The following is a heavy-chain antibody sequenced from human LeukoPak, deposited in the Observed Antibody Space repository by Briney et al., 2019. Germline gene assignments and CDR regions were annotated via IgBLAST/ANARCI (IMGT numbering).Heavy chain of an antibody. CDR2: IYYSGST. Sequence: SETLSLTCTVSGGSISSGDYYWSWIRQPPGKGLEWIGYIYYSGSTYYNPSLKSRVTISVDTFKNQFSLKLSSVTAADTAVYYCARETIAARPYWFDPWGQGTLVTVSS. D-gene: IGHD6-6*01. CDR3: ARETIAARPYWFDP. V-gene: IGHV4-30-4*01. CDR1: GGSISSGDYY. J-gene: IGHJ5*02.